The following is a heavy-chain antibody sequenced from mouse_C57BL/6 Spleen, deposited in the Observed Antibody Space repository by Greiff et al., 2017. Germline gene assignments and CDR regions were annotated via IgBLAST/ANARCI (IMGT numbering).Heavy chain of an antibody. CDR2: IYPGDGDT. V-gene: IGHV1-82*01. D-gene: IGHD3-2*02. CDR3: ARGGDSSGFFAY. CDR1: GYAFSSSW. Sequence: VQLQQSGPELVKPGASVKISCKASGYAFSSSWMNWVKQRPGKGLEWIGRIYPGDGDTNYNGKFKGKATLTADKSSSTAYMQLSSLTSEDSAVYFCARGGDSSGFFAYWGQGTLVTVSA. J-gene: IGHJ3*01.